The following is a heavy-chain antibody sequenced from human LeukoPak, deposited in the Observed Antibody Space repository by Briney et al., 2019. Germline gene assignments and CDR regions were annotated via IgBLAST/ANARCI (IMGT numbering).Heavy chain of an antibody. Sequence: GASVNVSCKVSGSTLSDLSIQWVGQAPGKGLVYVGGAYPEDGETFHAQNFQDRIIMTGDTFIDTAYMELSRLRSEDTAVYYCVTDRARLFWYFDLWGRGTLVTVSS. D-gene: IGHD2-21*02. V-gene: IGHV1-24*01. CDR3: VTDRARLFWYFDL. CDR1: GSTLSDLS. CDR2: AYPEDGET. J-gene: IGHJ2*01.